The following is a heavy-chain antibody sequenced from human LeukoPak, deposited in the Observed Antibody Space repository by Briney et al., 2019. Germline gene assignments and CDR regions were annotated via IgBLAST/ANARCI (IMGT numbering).Heavy chain of an antibody. Sequence: GASVKVSCKASGYTFTGYYMHWVRQAPGQGLEWMGWINPNSGGTNYAQKFQGRVTMTRDTSISTAYMEPSRLRSDDTAVYYCARGTNVDIVVVPAAIAFDIWGQGTMVTVSS. D-gene: IGHD2-2*01. J-gene: IGHJ3*02. CDR1: GYTFTGYY. CDR2: INPNSGGT. V-gene: IGHV1-2*02. CDR3: ARGTNVDIVVVPAAIAFDI.